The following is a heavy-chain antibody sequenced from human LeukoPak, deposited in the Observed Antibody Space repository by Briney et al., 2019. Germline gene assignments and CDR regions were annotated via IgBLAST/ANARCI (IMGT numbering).Heavy chain of an antibody. CDR3: AKDRGEQWLVTSFDY. V-gene: IGHV3-30*18. J-gene: IGHJ4*02. CDR2: ISYDGSNK. D-gene: IGHD6-19*01. CDR1: GFTFSSYG. Sequence: GGSLRLSCAASGFTFSSYGIHWVRQAPGKGLEWVVVISYDGSNKYYVDSVKGRFTISRDNSKNTLYLQMNSLRDEDTAVYYCAKDRGEQWLVTSFDYWGQGTLVTVSS.